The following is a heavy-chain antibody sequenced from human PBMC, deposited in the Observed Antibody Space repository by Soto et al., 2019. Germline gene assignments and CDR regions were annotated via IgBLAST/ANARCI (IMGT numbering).Heavy chain of an antibody. V-gene: IGHV1-24*01. CDR1: GYTLTELS. Sequence: ASVKVSCKVSGYTLTELSMHWVRQAPGKGLEWMGGFDPEDGETIYAQKFQGRVTMTEDTSTDTAYMELSSLRSEDTAVYYCATVRSGGWGALDAFDIWGQGTMVTVSS. CDR3: ATVRSGGWGALDAFDI. D-gene: IGHD6-19*01. J-gene: IGHJ3*02. CDR2: FDPEDGET.